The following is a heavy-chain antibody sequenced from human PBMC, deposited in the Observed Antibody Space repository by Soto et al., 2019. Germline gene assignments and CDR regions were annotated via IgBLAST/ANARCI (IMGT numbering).Heavy chain of an antibody. CDR2: FDPEDGET. V-gene: IGHV1-24*01. J-gene: IGHJ4*02. CDR1: GYTLTELS. CDR3: ATADYDSSGYYYAY. D-gene: IGHD3-22*01. Sequence: ASVKVSFKVSGYTLTELSMHWVRQAPGKGLEWMGGFDPEDGETIYAQKFQGRVTMTEDTSTDTAYMELSSLRSEDTAVYYCATADYDSSGYYYAYWGQGTLVTVSS.